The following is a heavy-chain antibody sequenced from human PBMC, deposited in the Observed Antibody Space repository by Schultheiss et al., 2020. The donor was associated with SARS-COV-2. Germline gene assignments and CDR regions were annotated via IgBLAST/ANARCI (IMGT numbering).Heavy chain of an antibody. J-gene: IGHJ4*02. Sequence: GGSLRLSCSASGFSFSIYAMSWVRQAPGKGLEWVSAISGSGGSTYYADSVKGRFTISRDKAKNSLILQMNSLRVEDTAVYYCAKDVGAVASLFEHWGQGTLVTVSS. D-gene: IGHD3-16*01. V-gene: IGHV3-23*01. CDR1: GFSFSIYA. CDR2: ISGSGGST. CDR3: AKDVGAVASLFEH.